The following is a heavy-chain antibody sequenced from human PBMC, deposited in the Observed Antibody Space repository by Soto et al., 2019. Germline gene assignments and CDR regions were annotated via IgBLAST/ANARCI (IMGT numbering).Heavy chain of an antibody. J-gene: IGHJ4*02. CDR3: ERSSPQYYYQRSTYWTDKEIEI. V-gene: IGHV1-69*06. Sequence: SVPVSCTASGATFTIHARIWVRQAPGQGLEWMGGIIPIFDARTYAQKFQGRVTISAEKSTKTGYMELSSLTSEDTAVYYCERSSPQYYYQRSTYWTDKEIEIWGQGTLVTVTS. D-gene: IGHD2-2*01. CDR1: GATFTIHA. CDR2: IIPIFDAR.